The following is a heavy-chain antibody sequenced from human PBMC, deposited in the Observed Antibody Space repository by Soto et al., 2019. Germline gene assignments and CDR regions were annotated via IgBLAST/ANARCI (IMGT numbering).Heavy chain of an antibody. D-gene: IGHD3-3*01. CDR2: INHSGST. CDR3: ARGSTYYDFWSGYYIPYYFDY. Sequence: SETLSLTCAVYGGSFSGYYWSWIRQPPGKGLEWIGEINHSGSTNYNPSLKSRVTISVDTSKNQFSLKLSSVTAADTAVYYCARGSTYYDFWSGYYIPYYFDYWGQRTLVTVSS. J-gene: IGHJ4*02. V-gene: IGHV4-34*01. CDR1: GGSFSGYY.